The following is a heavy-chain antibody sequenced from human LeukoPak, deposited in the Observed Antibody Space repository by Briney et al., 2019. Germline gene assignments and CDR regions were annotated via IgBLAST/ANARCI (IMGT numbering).Heavy chain of an antibody. Sequence: PGGSLRLSCAASGFTFSSYEMNWVRQAPGKGLEWVSYISSSGSTIYYADSVKGRFTTSRDNAKNSLYLQMNSLRAEDTAVYYCARDERRYSSGWYDPYFDYWGQGTLVTVSS. CDR1: GFTFSSYE. CDR2: ISSSGSTI. V-gene: IGHV3-48*03. J-gene: IGHJ4*02. CDR3: ARDERRYSSGWYDPYFDY. D-gene: IGHD6-19*01.